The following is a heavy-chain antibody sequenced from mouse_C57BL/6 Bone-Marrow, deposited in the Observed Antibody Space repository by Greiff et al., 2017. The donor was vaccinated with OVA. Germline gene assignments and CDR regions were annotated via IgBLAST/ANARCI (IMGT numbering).Heavy chain of an antibody. D-gene: IGHD2-4*01. Sequence: EVKLVESGGGLVKPGGSLKLSCAASGFTFSDYGMHWVRQAPEKGLEWVAYISSGSSTIYYADTVKGRFTISRDNAKNTLFLQMTSLRSEDTAMYYCARGVYYDYGYFDVWGTGTTVTVSS. V-gene: IGHV5-17*01. CDR2: ISSGSSTI. J-gene: IGHJ1*03. CDR1: GFTFSDYG. CDR3: ARGVYYDYGYFDV.